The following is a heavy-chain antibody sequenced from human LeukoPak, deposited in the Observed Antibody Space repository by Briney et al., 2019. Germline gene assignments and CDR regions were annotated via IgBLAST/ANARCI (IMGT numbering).Heavy chain of an antibody. D-gene: IGHD3-9*01. CDR3: ARDSILYDILTGPSPNLDY. CDR2: INPNSGGT. J-gene: IGHJ4*02. V-gene: IGHV1-2*02. CDR1: GGTFSSYA. Sequence: ASVKVSCKASGGTFSSYAISWVRQAPGQGLEWMGWINPNSGGTNYAQKFQGRVTMTRDTSISTAYMELSRLRSDDTAVYYCARDSILYDILTGPSPNLDYWGQGTLVTVSS.